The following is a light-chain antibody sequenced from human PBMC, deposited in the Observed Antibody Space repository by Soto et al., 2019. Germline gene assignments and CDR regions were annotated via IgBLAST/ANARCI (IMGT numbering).Light chain of an antibody. Sequence: EIVLTQSPGTLSLSPGDRATLSCTASQTVSSTDLAWYQQRAGQAPRLLIFDASSRATGIPDRFSGSGSGTDFTLTISRLEPDDFAVYYCQQYVSSRLIFGGGTKVEIK. CDR1: QTVSSTD. V-gene: IGKV3-20*01. CDR3: QQYVSSRLI. J-gene: IGKJ4*01. CDR2: DAS.